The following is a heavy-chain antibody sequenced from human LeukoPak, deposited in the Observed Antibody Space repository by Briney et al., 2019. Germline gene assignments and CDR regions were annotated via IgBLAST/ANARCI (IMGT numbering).Heavy chain of an antibody. D-gene: IGHD3-10*01. Sequence: GGSLRLSCAASGFTFSSYSMNWVSQAPGKGLEWVSYISSSGSTIYYADSVKGRFTISRDNAKNSLYLQMNSLRAEDTAVYYCAREGSLTSSFDYWGQGTLVTVSS. V-gene: IGHV3-48*04. CDR3: AREGSLTSSFDY. CDR2: ISSSGSTI. J-gene: IGHJ4*02. CDR1: GFTFSSYS.